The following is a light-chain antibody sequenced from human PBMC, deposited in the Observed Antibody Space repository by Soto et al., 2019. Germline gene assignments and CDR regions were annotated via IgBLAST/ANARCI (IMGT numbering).Light chain of an antibody. J-gene: IGKJ1*01. CDR2: GAS. Sequence: DIKMTQSPSSVSASVGDRLTITCRASRDISNSLAWYQQTPGKAPKLLLRGASSLHRGVPSRFSGGGAGTEFTLTISSLQPEDFATYYCQQTSAFHRTFGQGTKVDVK. CDR1: RDISNS. V-gene: IGKV1-12*01. CDR3: QQTSAFHRT.